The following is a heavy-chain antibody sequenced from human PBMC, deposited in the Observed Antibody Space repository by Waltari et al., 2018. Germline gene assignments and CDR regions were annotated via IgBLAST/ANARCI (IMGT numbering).Heavy chain of an antibody. CDR2: IWYDGSNK. J-gene: IGHJ4*02. V-gene: IGHV3-33*01. D-gene: IGHD5-18*01. Sequence: PGKGREWVAVIWYDGSNKYYADSVKGRFTISRDNSKNTLYLQMNSLRAEDTAVYYCAREAGRGRYSYGYERALGYWGQGTLVTVSS. CDR3: AREAGRGRYSYGYERALGY.